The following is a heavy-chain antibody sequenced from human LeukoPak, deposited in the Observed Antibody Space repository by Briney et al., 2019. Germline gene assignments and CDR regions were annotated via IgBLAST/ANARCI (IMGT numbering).Heavy chain of an antibody. CDR2: MNPNSGNT. CDR1: GYTFTSYD. V-gene: IGHV1-8*01. D-gene: IGHD3-10*01. CDR3: ARLSSVRGVTFYYYGMDV. J-gene: IGHJ6*02. Sequence: ASVKVSCKASGYTFTSYDINWVRQATGQGLEWMGWMNPNSGNTGYAQKFQGRVTMTRNTSISTAYMELSSLRSEDTAVYYCARLSSVRGVTFYYYGMDVWGQGTTVTVSS.